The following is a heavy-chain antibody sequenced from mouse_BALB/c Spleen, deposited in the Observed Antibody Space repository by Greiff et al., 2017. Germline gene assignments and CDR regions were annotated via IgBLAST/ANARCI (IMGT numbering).Heavy chain of an antibody. CDR2: ISYSGST. CDR3: ARNYRYDYAMDY. J-gene: IGHJ4*01. CDR1: GDSITSGY. D-gene: IGHD2-14*01. V-gene: IGHV3-8*02. Sequence: EVKLMESGPGLVKPSQTLSLTCSVTGDSITSGYWNWIRKFPGNKLEYMGYISYSGSTYYNPSLKSRISITRDTSKNQYYLQLNSVTTEDTATYYCARNYRYDYAMDYWGQGTSVTVSS.